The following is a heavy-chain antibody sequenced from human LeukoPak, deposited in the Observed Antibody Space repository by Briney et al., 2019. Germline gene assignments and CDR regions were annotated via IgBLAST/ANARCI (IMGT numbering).Heavy chain of an antibody. CDR3: ARSHYDTSGSPIFGLGVDY. V-gene: IGHV4-30-2*06. J-gene: IGHJ4*02. Sequence: SETLSLTCTVSGGSISSGGYSWSWIRQSPGRGLEWIGYIYHSGSTYYNPSLKSRVTISVDKSKNQFSLRLSSVTAADTAVYYCARSHYDTSGSPIFGLGVDYWGQGTLVTVSS. D-gene: IGHD3-22*01. CDR1: GGSISSGGYS. CDR2: IYHSGST.